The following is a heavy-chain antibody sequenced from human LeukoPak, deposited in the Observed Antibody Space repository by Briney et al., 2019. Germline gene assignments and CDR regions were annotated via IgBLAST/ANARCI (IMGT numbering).Heavy chain of an antibody. CDR1: GFTFSSYA. V-gene: IGHV3-33*08. D-gene: IGHD2-15*01. CDR2: IWYDGSNK. J-gene: IGHJ6*02. CDR3: ARVDSYCSGEGCYYYYGMDV. Sequence: PGGSLRLSCAASGFTFSSYAMHWVRQAPGKGLEWVAVIWYDGSNKYYADSVKGRFTISRDNSKNTLYLQMNSLRAEDTAVYYCARVDSYCSGEGCYYYYGMDVWGQGTTVTVSS.